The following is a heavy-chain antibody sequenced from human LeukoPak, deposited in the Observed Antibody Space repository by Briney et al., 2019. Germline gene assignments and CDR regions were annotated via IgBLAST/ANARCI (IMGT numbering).Heavy chain of an antibody. V-gene: IGHV4-39*01. Sequence: PSETLSRTCTISGDSISSSSYYWGWIRQPLGRGLEWIGDIDYRGSTYYSPSLKSRVSISIDTPNHQFSLTLNSVTAADTALYFCARRRYYDSTGYLDWGQGTLVTVPS. J-gene: IGHJ1*01. CDR1: GDSISSSSYY. CDR2: IDYRGST. D-gene: IGHD3-22*01. CDR3: ARRRYYDSTGYLD.